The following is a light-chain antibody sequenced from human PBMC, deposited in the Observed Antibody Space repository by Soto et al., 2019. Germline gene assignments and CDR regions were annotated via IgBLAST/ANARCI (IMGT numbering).Light chain of an antibody. V-gene: IGKV1-8*01. CDR2: AAS. J-gene: IGKJ4*01. Sequence: AIRMTQSPSSFSASPGDRVTITCRASQCISSYLAWYRQKPGKAPELLIYAASTLQSGVPSRFSGSGSGKEFALTISYLQSEDFATYYCQQYSSYTLTFGGGTKVEIK. CDR3: QQYSSYTLT. CDR1: QCISSY.